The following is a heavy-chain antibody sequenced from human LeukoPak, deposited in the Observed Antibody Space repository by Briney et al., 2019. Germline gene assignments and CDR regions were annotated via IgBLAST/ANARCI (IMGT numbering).Heavy chain of an antibody. Sequence: GGTLRLSCAASGFTFSSYGMSWVRQAPGKGLEWVSYISSRGSAIYYADSVKGRFTISRDIAKTSLYLQMNSLGAEDTAVYYCARVYDYGDYGVRYYFDYWGQGTLVTVSS. CDR3: ARVYDYGDYGVRYYFDY. CDR1: GFTFSSYG. D-gene: IGHD4-17*01. V-gene: IGHV3-48*04. J-gene: IGHJ4*02. CDR2: ISSRGSAI.